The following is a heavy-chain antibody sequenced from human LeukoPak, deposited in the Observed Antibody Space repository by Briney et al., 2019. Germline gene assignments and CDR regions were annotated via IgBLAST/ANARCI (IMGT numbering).Heavy chain of an antibody. CDR3: ARGGGSSIVDP. CDR1: GYTFTSYA. D-gene: IGHD2-2*01. Sequence: ASVKVSCKASGYTFTSYAMHWVRQAPGQRLEGMGWINAGSGNTKYSQKFQGRVTITRDTSASTAYMELSSLRSEDTAVYYCARGGGSSIVDPWGQGTLVTVSS. V-gene: IGHV1-3*01. CDR2: INAGSGNT. J-gene: IGHJ5*02.